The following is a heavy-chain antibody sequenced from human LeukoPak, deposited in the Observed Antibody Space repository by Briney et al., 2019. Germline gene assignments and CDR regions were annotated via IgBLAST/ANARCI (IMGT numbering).Heavy chain of an antibody. D-gene: IGHD5-12*01. CDR3: TTDYPNSGYETFDY. V-gene: IGHV3-15*01. Sequence: PGGSLRLSCAASGFTFSYAWMSRVRQAPGKGLEWVGRIKSKTDGGTADYAAPVKGRFTISRDDSKNTLYLQMNSLKTEDTAVYYCTTDYPNSGYETFDYWGQGTLVSVSS. CDR2: IKSKTDGGTA. CDR1: GFTFSYAW. J-gene: IGHJ4*02.